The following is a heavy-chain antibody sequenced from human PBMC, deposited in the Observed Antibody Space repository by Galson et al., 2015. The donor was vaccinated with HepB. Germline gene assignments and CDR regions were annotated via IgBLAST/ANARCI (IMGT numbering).Heavy chain of an antibody. Sequence: SETLSLTCTVSGGSFDSYYWSWIRQPAGKGLEWIGRISVSESTKYDPSLKSRVSMSIDRSKKHFSLKLSSLTAADTAVYYCARDVDGNYLLDYWGQGILVTVSS. CDR1: GGSFDSYY. CDR3: ARDVDGNYLLDY. D-gene: IGHD1-7*01. J-gene: IGHJ4*02. CDR2: ISVSEST. V-gene: IGHV4-4*07.